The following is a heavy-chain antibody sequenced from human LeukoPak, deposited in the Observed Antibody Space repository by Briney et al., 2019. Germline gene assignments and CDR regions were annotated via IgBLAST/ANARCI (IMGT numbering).Heavy chain of an antibody. Sequence: SEPLSLTCAVYGGSFSGYYWSWIRQPPGKGLEWIGEINHSGSTNYNPSLKSRVTISVDTSKNQFSLKLSSVTAADTAVYYCASGGIAAHYYYYYMDVWGKGTTVTVSS. CDR2: INHSGST. V-gene: IGHV4-34*01. CDR3: ASGGIAAHYYYYYMDV. D-gene: IGHD6-13*01. CDR1: GGSFSGYY. J-gene: IGHJ6*03.